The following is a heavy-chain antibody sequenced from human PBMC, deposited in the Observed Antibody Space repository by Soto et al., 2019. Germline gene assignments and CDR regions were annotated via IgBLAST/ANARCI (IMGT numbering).Heavy chain of an antibody. CDR2: INYNGST. Sequence: QVRLQQWGPRLLKPSETLTLTCAVSGGSFSGHYWSWIRQPQGKGLEWIGEINYNGSTNYIPSLKSRITISVDSSKKYFSLNLTSVTAAHTAVYYCAREIPTVLFDLWGQGTLVTVSS. J-gene: IGHJ4*02. V-gene: IGHV4-34*01. CDR3: AREIPTVLFDL. CDR1: GGSFSGHY. D-gene: IGHD4-17*01.